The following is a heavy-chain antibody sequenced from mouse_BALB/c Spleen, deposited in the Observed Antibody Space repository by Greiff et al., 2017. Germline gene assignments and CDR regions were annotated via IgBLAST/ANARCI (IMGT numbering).Heavy chain of an antibody. Sequence: VQLQQSGAELARPGASVKLSCKASGYTFTDYYINWVKQRTGQGLEWIGEIYPGSGNTYYNEKFKGKATLTADKSSSTAYMQLSSLTSEDSAVYFCARSRAFYAMDDWGQGTSVTVSS. CDR3: ARSRAFYAMDD. CDR2: IYPGSGNT. CDR1: GYTFTDYY. J-gene: IGHJ4*01. V-gene: IGHV1-77*01. D-gene: IGHD3-1*01.